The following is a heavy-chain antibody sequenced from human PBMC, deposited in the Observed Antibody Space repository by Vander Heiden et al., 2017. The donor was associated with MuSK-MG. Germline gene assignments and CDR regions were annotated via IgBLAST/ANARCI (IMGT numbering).Heavy chain of an antibody. CDR3: ATSPYYYDINGDWGRRGVYFDY. J-gene: IGHJ4*02. CDR1: GYSFTSYW. D-gene: IGHD3-22*01. CDR2: IYPGDSDT. V-gene: IGHV5-51*03. Sequence: EVQLVQSGAEVKKPGESLKISCKGSGYSFTSYWIGWVRQMPGKGLEWMGIIYPGDSDTRYSPSFQGQVTIAADKSISTAYLQWSSLKASDTAMYYCATSPYYYDINGDWGRRGVYFDYWGQGTLVTVSS.